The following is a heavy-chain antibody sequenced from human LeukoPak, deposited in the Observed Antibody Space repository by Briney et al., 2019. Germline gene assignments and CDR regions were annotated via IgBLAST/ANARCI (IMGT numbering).Heavy chain of an antibody. Sequence: PSETLSLTCAVYGGSFSGYYWSWIRQPPGKGLEWIGEINHSGSTNYNPSLKSRVTISVDTSKNQFSLKLSSVTAADTAVYYCASSGSYYDMDVWGQGTTVTVSS. D-gene: IGHD1-26*01. J-gene: IGHJ6*02. CDR1: GGSFSGYY. CDR2: INHSGST. CDR3: ASSGSYYDMDV. V-gene: IGHV4-34*01.